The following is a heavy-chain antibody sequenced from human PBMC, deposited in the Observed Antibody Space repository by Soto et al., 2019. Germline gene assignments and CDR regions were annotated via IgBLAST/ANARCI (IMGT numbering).Heavy chain of an antibody. D-gene: IGHD2-8*01. Sequence: PGGSLRLSCAASGFTLSTYGMSWLRQAPGKGLEWVSAISGTTYYADSVKGRFTIFRDNSKNTLYLQMNSLRAEDTAVYYCVKEVLDGARNHWFDPWGQGSLVTVSS. CDR3: VKEVLDGARNHWFDP. CDR2: ISGTT. J-gene: IGHJ5*02. V-gene: IGHV3-23*01. CDR1: GFTLSTYG.